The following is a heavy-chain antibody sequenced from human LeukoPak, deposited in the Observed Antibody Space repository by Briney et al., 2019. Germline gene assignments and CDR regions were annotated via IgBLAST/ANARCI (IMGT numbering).Heavy chain of an antibody. CDR1: GYTFTSYG. J-gene: IGHJ4*02. CDR3: ARDIGHDYYDSSGYYNFDY. D-gene: IGHD3-22*01. Sequence: GASVKVSCKASGYTFTSYGISWVRQAPGQGLEWMGWISAYNGNTNYAQKLQGRVTMTTDTSTSTAYMELRSLRSDDTAVYYCARDIGHDYYDSSGYYNFDYWGQGTLVTVSS. V-gene: IGHV1-18*01. CDR2: ISAYNGNT.